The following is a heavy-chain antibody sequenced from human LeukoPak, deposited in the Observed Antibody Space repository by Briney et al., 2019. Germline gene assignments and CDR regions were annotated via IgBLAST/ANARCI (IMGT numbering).Heavy chain of an antibody. J-gene: IGHJ4*02. CDR2: IYTSGST. Sequence: PSQTLSLTCTVSGGSISSGSYYWSWIRQPAGKGLEWIGRIYTSGSTNYNPSLKSRVTISVDTSKNQFSLKLSSVTAADTAVYYCARGTPGNFDYWGQGTLVTVSS. D-gene: IGHD2-15*01. CDR1: GGSISSGSYY. CDR3: ARGTPGNFDY. V-gene: IGHV4-61*02.